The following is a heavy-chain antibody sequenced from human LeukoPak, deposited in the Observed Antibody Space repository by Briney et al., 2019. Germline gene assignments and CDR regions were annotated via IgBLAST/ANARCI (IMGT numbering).Heavy chain of an antibody. Sequence: GGSLRLSCAASGFNFSDHFMDWVRQAPGKGLEWVGRSRKRPNSYTTEYAASVQGRFAISRDDSKNSLYLQMNSLKTEDTAVYYCARVSTTVAGSDYLDYWGQGTQVTISS. CDR2: SRKRPNSYTT. D-gene: IGHD6-19*01. J-gene: IGHJ4*02. CDR1: GFNFSDHF. V-gene: IGHV3-72*01. CDR3: ARVSTTVAGSDYLDY.